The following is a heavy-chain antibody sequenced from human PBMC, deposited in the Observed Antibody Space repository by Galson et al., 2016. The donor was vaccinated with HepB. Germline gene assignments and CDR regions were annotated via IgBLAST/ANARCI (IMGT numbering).Heavy chain of an antibody. D-gene: IGHD3-22*01. Sequence: SETLSLTCTVSGVSITSGNYYWGWIRQPPGKPLEWIGNVYYRGGTHYNPSLKSRVTMSVEGQLSLEMTSVTVADTAVYYCVGGYYDSSAYHQGFQHWGQGTLVSVSS. J-gene: IGHJ1*01. V-gene: IGHV4-39*01. CDR1: GVSITSGNYY. CDR3: VGGYYDSSAYHQGFQH. CDR2: VYYRGGT.